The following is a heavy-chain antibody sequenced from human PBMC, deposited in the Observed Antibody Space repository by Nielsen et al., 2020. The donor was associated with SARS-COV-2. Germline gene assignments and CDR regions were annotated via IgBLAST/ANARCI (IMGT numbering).Heavy chain of an antibody. Sequence: SGPTLVKPTRTLTLTCTVSGFSLTNARMGVSWIRQPPGKALEWLAHIFSNDEKSYSTSLKSRLTISKDTSKSQVVLTMTNMDPVDTATYYCARGDASSGYFIFDIWGQGTMVTVSS. D-gene: IGHD3-22*01. J-gene: IGHJ3*02. CDR1: GFSLTNARMG. CDR2: IFSNDEK. CDR3: ARGDASSGYFIFDI. V-gene: IGHV2-26*01.